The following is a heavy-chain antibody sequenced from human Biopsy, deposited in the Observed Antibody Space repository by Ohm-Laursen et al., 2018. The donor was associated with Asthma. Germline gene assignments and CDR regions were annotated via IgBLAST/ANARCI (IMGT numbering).Heavy chain of an antibody. V-gene: IGHV1-69*13. CDR1: GGTFNTYV. CDR3: ARKAGSCISRNCYSLGF. CDR2: INSVFGTT. J-gene: IGHJ4*02. D-gene: IGHD2-2*01. Sequence: ASVKVSCKSLGGTFNTYVIGWARQAPGQGLEWLGGINSVFGTTTYPQKFQDRVTITADDSTSTVYMELSNLRSEDTAVYYCARKAGSCISRNCYSLGFWGQGTLVTVAS.